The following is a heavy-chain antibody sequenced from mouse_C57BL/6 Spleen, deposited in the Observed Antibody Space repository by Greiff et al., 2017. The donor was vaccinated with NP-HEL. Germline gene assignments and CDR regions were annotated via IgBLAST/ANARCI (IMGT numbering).Heavy chain of an antibody. V-gene: IGHV1-15*01. CDR1: GYTFTDYE. J-gene: IGHJ4*01. CDR2: IDPETGGT. Sequence: VQLQQSGAELVRPGASVTLSCKASGYTFTDYEMHWVKQTPVHGLEWIGAIDPETGGTAYNQKFKGKAILTADKSSSTAYMELRSLRSEDSAVYYCTRSEAPYYYAMDYWGQGTSVTVSS. CDR3: TRSEAPYYYAMDY.